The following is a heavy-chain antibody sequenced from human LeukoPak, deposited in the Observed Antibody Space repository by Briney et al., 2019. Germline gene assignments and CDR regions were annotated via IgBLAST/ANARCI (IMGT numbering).Heavy chain of an antibody. D-gene: IGHD6-19*01. J-gene: IGHJ3*02. CDR1: GYTFTSYG. V-gene: IGHV1-18*01. CDR3: ASGQRYSSGSDEALDI. Sequence: ASVKVSCKASGYTFTSYGISWVRQAPGQGLEWMGWISTYNGNTNYAQKLQGRVTMTTDTSTSTAYMELRSLRSDDTAVFYCASGQRYSSGSDEALDIWGQGTMVTVSS. CDR2: ISTYNGNT.